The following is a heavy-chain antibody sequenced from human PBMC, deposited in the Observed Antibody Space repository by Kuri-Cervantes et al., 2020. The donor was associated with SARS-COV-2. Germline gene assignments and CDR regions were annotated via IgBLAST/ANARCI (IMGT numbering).Heavy chain of an antibody. V-gene: IGHV4-34*01. CDR3: ARHPYCSSTSCYPPIEYFQH. CDR2: INHSGST. CDR1: GGSFSGYY. J-gene: IGHJ1*01. D-gene: IGHD2-2*01. Sequence: SQTLSLTCAVYGGSFSGYYWSWIRQPPGKGLEWIGEINHSGSTNYNPSLKSRVTISVDTSKNQFSLKLSSVTAADTAVYYCARHPYCSSTSCYPPIEYFQHWGQGTLVTVSS.